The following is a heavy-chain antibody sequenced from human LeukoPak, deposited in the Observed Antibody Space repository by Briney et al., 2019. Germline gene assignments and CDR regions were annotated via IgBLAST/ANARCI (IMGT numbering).Heavy chain of an antibody. CDR1: GGSISSSSYY. CDR2: IYYSGIT. J-gene: IGHJ4*02. CDR3: ARGAGWYNY. Sequence: SETLSLTCTVSGGSISSSSYYWSWLRQPPGKGLEWIGYIYYSGITNYNPSLKSRVTISLDTSKNQFSLKLTSVTAADTAVYYCARGAGWYNYWGQGTLVTVSS. D-gene: IGHD6-19*01. V-gene: IGHV4-61*05.